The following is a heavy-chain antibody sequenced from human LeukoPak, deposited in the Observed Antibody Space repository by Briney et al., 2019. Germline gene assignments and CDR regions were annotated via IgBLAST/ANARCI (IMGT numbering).Heavy chain of an antibody. J-gene: IGHJ4*02. CDR2: IYYSGSN. CDR3: PRAVGSLDY. Sequence: PSETLTLTCTVSGGSVSSGSYYWSWIRQPPGKGLEWIGYIYYSGSNNSNPSLKSRVTISVDTSKNQCALKLSSVTAADTAVYYCPRAVGSLDYWGQGTLATASS. V-gene: IGHV4-61*01. CDR1: GGSVSSGSYY.